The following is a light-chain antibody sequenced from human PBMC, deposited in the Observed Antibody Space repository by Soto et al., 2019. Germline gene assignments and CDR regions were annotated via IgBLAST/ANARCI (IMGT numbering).Light chain of an antibody. CDR2: GVS. J-gene: IGLJ1*01. CDR1: ITDIGAYNY. CDR3: SSYTTNTALV. Sequence: QSALTQPASVSGSPGQSITISCTGTITDIGAYNYVSWYQQHPGKAPKLLIYGVSSRPSGVSNRFSGSKSGNAAYLTISGLQADDEAEYYCSSYTTNTALVFGTGTKLTVL. V-gene: IGLV2-14*01.